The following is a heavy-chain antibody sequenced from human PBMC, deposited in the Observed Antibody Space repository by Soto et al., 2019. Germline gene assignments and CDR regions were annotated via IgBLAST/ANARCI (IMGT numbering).Heavy chain of an antibody. CDR1: GYSFTSYW. V-gene: IGHV5-51*01. CDR3: ARQMNSGSYGLSVFPH. D-gene: IGHD1-26*01. Sequence: GESLKISCKGSGYSFTSYWIGWVRQMPGKGLEWMGIIYPGDSDTRYSPSFQGQVTISADKSISTAYLQWSSLKASDTAMYYCARQMNSGSYGLSVFPHPGQRTLVTGSA. CDR2: IYPGDSDT. J-gene: IGHJ1*01.